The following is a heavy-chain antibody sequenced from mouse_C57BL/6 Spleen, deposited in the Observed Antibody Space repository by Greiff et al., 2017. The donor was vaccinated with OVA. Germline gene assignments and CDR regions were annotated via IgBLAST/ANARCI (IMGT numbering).Heavy chain of an antibody. D-gene: IGHD2-2*01. CDR2: ISSGSSTI. Sequence: EVKVEESGGGLVKPGGSLKLSCAASGFTFSDYGMHWVRQAPEKGLGWVAYISSGSSTIYYADTVKGRFTISRDNAKNTLFLQMTSLRSEDTAMYYCARGGYFAYWGQGTLVTVSA. CDR3: ARGGYFAY. CDR1: GFTFSDYG. V-gene: IGHV5-17*01. J-gene: IGHJ3*01.